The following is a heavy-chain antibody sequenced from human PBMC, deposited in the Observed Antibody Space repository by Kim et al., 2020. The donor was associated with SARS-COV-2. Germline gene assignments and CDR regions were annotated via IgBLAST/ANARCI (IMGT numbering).Heavy chain of an antibody. CDR3: ARDGASGVRWFDT. CDR2: IYLGDSDT. CDR1: GYTSTSHW. D-gene: IGHD2-15*01. Sequence: GESLKISCKGSGYTSTSHWIGWVRQMPGRGLELMGIIYLGDSDTRYSPTFQGQVTISLDKSINTAYLQWSSLKASDTAMYYCARDGASGVRWFDTWGQGTLVTVSS. V-gene: IGHV5-51*01. J-gene: IGHJ5*02.